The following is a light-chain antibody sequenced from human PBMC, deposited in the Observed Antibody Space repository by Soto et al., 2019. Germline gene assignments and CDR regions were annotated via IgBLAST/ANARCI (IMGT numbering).Light chain of an antibody. Sequence: EIQMSQPPATLSASLGDTVIITCRASQSISNWLAWYQQKPGTAPKVLIYHASNLQSGVPSRFSGSGSGTEFTLTISSLQPDDFATYYCQQYNSYSFGQGTKVDI. CDR3: QQYNSYS. CDR2: HAS. J-gene: IGKJ1*01. V-gene: IGKV1-5*01. CDR1: QSISNW.